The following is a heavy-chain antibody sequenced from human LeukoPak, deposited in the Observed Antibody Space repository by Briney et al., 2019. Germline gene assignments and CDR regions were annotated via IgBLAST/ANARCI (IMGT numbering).Heavy chain of an antibody. Sequence: GGSPRLSCAASGFTFSSYSMNWVRQAPGKGLEWVSSISSSSSYIYYADSVKGRFTISRDNAKNSLYLQMNSLRAEDTAVYYCARDRGYYDSSGYYPPDAFDIWGQGTMVTVSS. V-gene: IGHV3-21*01. CDR1: GFTFSSYS. D-gene: IGHD3-22*01. CDR2: ISSSSSYI. CDR3: ARDRGYYDSSGYYPPDAFDI. J-gene: IGHJ3*02.